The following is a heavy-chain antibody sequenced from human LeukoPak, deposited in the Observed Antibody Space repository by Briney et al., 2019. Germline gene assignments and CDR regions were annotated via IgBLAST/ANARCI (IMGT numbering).Heavy chain of an antibody. CDR1: GFTVSSNY. Sequence: GGSLRLSCAASGFTVSSNYMSWVRQAPGKGLEWVSVIYSGGSTYYADSVKGRFTISRDNSKNTLYLQMNSLRAEDTAVYYCARGGPHAVTTRTRPWFDPWGQGTLVTVSS. D-gene: IGHD4-17*01. CDR2: IYSGGST. CDR3: ARGGPHAVTTRTRPWFDP. J-gene: IGHJ5*02. V-gene: IGHV3-66*02.